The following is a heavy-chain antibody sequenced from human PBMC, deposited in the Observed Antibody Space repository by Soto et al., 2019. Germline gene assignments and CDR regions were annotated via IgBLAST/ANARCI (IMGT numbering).Heavy chain of an antibody. CDR1: GFVFGDYA. CDR2: VRSETYGGST. V-gene: IGHV3-49*04. D-gene: IGHD6-13*01. J-gene: IGHJ4*02. Sequence: GGSLRLSCSASGFVFGDYAVTWVRQAPGKGLEWVGVVRSETYGGSTEYAASVKGRFRISRDDSESIAYLQMTNLKTEDTAVYYCTRGRGTSGWYADYWGKGIRVTVYS. CDR3: TRGRGTSGWYADY.